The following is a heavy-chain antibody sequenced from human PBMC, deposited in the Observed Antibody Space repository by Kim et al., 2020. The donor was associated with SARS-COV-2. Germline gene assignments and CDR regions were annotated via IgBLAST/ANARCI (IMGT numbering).Heavy chain of an antibody. D-gene: IGHD3-16*01. V-gene: IGHV1-8*01. CDR2: MNPSSGDT. J-gene: IGHJ3*02. CDR3: ARSRAGGGISFDM. Sequence: ASVKVSCKASGYTFTSFDINWVRQATGQGLEWMGWMNPSSGDTGYTQNFQGRVSMTRDTSISTAYMELSSLRSEDTAVYFCARSRAGGGISFDMWGQGTVVTVSS. CDR1: GYTFTSFD.